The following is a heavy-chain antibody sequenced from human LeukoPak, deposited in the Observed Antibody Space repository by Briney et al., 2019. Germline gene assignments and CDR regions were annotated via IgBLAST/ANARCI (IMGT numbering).Heavy chain of an antibody. J-gene: IGHJ4*02. CDR2: INVDGGTT. CDR3: ARDMTGPLDY. CDR1: GFTFSSYW. Sequence: PGGSLRLSCEASGFTFSSYWMHWVRQAPGKGLAWISRINVDGGTTDYADSVRGRFTISRDNAKNTLYLQMNNLRAEDTAVYYCARDMTGPLDYWGQGTLVTASS. D-gene: IGHD1-20*01. V-gene: IGHV3-74*01.